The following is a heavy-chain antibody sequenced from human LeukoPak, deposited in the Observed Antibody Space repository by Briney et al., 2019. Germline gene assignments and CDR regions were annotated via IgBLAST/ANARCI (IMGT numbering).Heavy chain of an antibody. CDR1: GGSISSSSHY. Sequence: PSETLSLTCSVSGGSISSSSHYWDWIRQPPGEGLEWIGSIYYSGSTYYNPSLKSRVTISVDTSKNQFSLKLISVTAADTAVYYCAGEDTGGLDYWGQGILVTVSP. CDR2: IYYSGST. D-gene: IGHD2-8*02. V-gene: IGHV4-39*07. J-gene: IGHJ4*02. CDR3: AGEDTGGLDY.